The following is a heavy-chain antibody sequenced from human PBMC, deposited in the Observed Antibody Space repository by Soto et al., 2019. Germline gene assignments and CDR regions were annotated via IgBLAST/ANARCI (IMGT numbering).Heavy chain of an antibody. V-gene: IGHV4-31*11. CDR3: ARGYYDSSGYYP. CDR2: INHSGST. J-gene: IGHJ5*02. Sequence: SETLSLTCAVSGVSISSGGYSWSWIRQPPGKGLEWIGEINHSGSTYYSPSLKSRLTISVDTSKNHFSLKLTSVTAADTALYYCARGYYDSSGYYPWGQGTLVTVSS. D-gene: IGHD3-22*01. CDR1: GVSISSGGYS.